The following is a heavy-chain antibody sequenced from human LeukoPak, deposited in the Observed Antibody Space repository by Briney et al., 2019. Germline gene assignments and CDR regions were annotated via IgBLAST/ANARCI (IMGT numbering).Heavy chain of an antibody. CDR2: ISYDGSNK. CDR1: GFTFSSYA. D-gene: IGHD3-22*01. V-gene: IGHV3-30-3*01. J-gene: IGHJ3*02. Sequence: PGRSLRLSWAASGFTFSSYAMHWVRQAPGKGLEWVAVISYDGSNKYYADSVKGRFTISRDNSKNTLYLQMNSLRAEDTAVYYCARDKRGTYYYDSSGYYGYAFDIWGQGTMVTVSS. CDR3: ARDKRGTYYYDSSGYYGYAFDI.